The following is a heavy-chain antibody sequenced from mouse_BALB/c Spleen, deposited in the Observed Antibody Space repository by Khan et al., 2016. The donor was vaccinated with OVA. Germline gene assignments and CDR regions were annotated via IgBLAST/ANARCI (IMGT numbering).Heavy chain of an antibody. CDR2: ISYSGST. V-gene: IGHV3-2*02. Sequence: EVQLQESGPGLVKPSQSLSLTCTVTGYSITSDYAWNWIRQFPGNKLEWMGYISYSGSTSYNPSLKSRISITRDTSKNQFFLQLNSVTTEDTATYYCARPVYSARFAYWGQGTLVTVSA. J-gene: IGHJ3*01. D-gene: IGHD1-1*01. CDR3: ARPVYSARFAY. CDR1: GYSITSDYA.